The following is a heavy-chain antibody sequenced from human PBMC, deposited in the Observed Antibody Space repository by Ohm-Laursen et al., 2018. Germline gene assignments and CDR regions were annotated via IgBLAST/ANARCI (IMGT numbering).Heavy chain of an antibody. Sequence: PLRLSCAASGFTVSSNYMSWVRQAPGKGLEWVSVIYSGGGTYYADSVKGRFTISRDNSRNTLYLQMNSLRAEDTAVYYCAREPYDASLRGYFDYWGQGTLVTVSS. J-gene: IGHJ4*02. D-gene: IGHD4/OR15-4a*01. CDR2: IYSGGGT. CDR3: AREPYDASLRGYFDY. CDR1: GFTVSSNY. V-gene: IGHV3-53*01.